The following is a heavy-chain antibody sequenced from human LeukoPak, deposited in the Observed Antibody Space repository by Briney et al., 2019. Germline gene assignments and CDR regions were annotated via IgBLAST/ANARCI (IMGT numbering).Heavy chain of an antibody. D-gene: IGHD6-19*01. V-gene: IGHV1-2*02. CDR3: ARAIAVAGNSWFDP. Sequence: GASVKVSCKASGCTFTGYYLHWVRQAPGQGLEWMGWIYPNSGGTTYAQKFQGRVTMTSDTSISTAYMELNSLRSDDTAVYYCARAIAVAGNSWFDPWGQGTLVTVSS. CDR2: IYPNSGGT. CDR1: GCTFTGYY. J-gene: IGHJ5*02.